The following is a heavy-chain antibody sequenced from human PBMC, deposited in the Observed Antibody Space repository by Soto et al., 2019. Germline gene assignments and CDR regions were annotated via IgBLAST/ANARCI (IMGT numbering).Heavy chain of an antibody. J-gene: IGHJ5*02. CDR2: IFYAGDT. D-gene: IGHD2-21*02. Sequence: KTSETLSLTGTVSGESIATGAFYWSWIRLQSGKGPEWIGSIFYAGDTYYNPSLKSRVAISRDGSQNQFSLSLRSVTAADTAVYYCAREGDSRTSFEPWDPGTLVTVPS. CDR3: AREGDSRTSFEP. CDR1: GESIATGAFY. V-gene: IGHV4-31*03.